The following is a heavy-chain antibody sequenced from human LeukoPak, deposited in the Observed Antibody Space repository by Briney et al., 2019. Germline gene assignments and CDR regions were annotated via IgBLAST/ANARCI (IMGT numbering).Heavy chain of an antibody. CDR3: ARQPQFNGWYLNAFDI. CDR1: GYTFTGYY. V-gene: IGHV1-46*04. D-gene: IGHD6-19*01. J-gene: IGHJ3*02. Sequence: GASVKVSCKASGYTFTGYYIHWVRQAPGQGLEWMGVINPSGGSTSYPQKLQGRVTMTRDTSTSTVYMELSSLTSEDTAVYYCARQPQFNGWYLNAFDIWGQGTMVTVSS. CDR2: INPSGGST.